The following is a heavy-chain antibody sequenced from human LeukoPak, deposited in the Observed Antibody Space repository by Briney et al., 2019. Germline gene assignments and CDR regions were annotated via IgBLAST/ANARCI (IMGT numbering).Heavy chain of an antibody. D-gene: IGHD6-19*01. CDR2: ISGDGGST. CDR3: ARESDSSGWYDY. V-gene: IGHV3-43*02. Sequence: GGSLRFSGAAPGLTFDDNAIAWVRQAPGKGLEGVSLISGDGGSTFYADSGRGRFTISRDNSKNSLYLQMSSLRSEDTAFYFCARESDSSGWYDYWGQGTLVTVSS. J-gene: IGHJ4*02. CDR1: GLTFDDNA.